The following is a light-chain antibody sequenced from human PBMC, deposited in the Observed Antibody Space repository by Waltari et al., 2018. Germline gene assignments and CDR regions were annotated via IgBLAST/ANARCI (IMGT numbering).Light chain of an antibody. CDR3: AAWDDNLLYV. J-gene: IGLJ1*01. CDR2: GNT. Sequence: QSVLTQPPSASGTPGQRVTLPCSGSSSDFGDNYVSWYKQLPGTAPKLLIYGNTQRPSGVPDRFSGSKSGTSASLAISDLRSEDEADYYCAAWDDNLLYVFGTGTKVTVL. CDR1: SSDFGDNY. V-gene: IGLV1-47*01.